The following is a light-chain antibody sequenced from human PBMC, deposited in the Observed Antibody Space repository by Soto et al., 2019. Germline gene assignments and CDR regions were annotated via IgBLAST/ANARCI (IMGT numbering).Light chain of an antibody. J-gene: IGKJ1*01. CDR2: KAS. CDR3: LQDHDDSWT. CDR1: QTISSW. Sequence: QLTPSPSSLSASVGDRVTITCRASQTISSWLAWYQQKPGKAPKLLIYKASTLKSGVPSRFSGSGSGTEFTLTVSSLQPEDFATYYCLQDHDDSWTFGQGTKVDI. V-gene: IGKV1-5*03.